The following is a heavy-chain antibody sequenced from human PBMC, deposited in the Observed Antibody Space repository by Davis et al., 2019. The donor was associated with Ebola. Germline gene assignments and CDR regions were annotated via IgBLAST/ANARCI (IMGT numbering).Heavy chain of an antibody. V-gene: IGHV3-21*04. D-gene: IGHD1-26*01. J-gene: IGHJ3*02. Sequence: GGSLRLSCAASGFIVSSNYMSWVRQAPGKGLEWVSFISSSSNYIYYADSVKGRFTISRDNSKNTLYLQMNGLRVDDTAIYYCAKDTSNIWFDIWGQGTMVTVSS. CDR1: GFIVSSNY. CDR3: AKDTSNIWFDI. CDR2: ISSSSNYI.